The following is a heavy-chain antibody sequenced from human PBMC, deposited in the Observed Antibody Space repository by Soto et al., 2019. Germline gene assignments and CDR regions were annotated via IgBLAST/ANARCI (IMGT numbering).Heavy chain of an antibody. J-gene: IGHJ6*02. V-gene: IGHV4-34*01. CDR3: ARGRVPAAMAHYYGMDV. CDR2: INHSGST. D-gene: IGHD2-2*01. Sequence: SVTLSLTCAVYGGSFSGYYWSWIRQPPGKGLEWIGEINHSGSTNYNPSLKSRVTISVDTSKNQFSLKLSSVTAADTAVYYCARGRVPAAMAHYYGMDVWGQGTTVT. CDR1: GGSFSGYY.